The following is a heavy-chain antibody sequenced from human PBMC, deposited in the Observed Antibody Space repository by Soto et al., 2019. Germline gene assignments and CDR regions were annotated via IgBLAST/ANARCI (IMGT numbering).Heavy chain of an antibody. CDR2: IHISGTT. D-gene: IGHD2-15*01. CDR3: ARINGGSPDF. CDR1: GGSMHAHF. J-gene: IGHJ4*02. Sequence: RSLTCTVSGGSMHAHFWGWIRQSAGKGLEWIGHIHISGTTTYNPSLKSRITMSIDPPKHQLSLKLTSVTTADTAVYYCARINGGSPDFWGQGTLVTVSS. V-gene: IGHV4-4*07.